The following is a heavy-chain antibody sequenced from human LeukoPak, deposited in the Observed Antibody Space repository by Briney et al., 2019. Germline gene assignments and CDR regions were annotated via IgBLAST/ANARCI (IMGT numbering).Heavy chain of an antibody. CDR2: ISASGSSI. CDR1: GFSFSSYD. CDR3: AKGGGPVVLTTSTFHY. J-gene: IGHJ4*02. D-gene: IGHD2-21*02. Sequence: GGSLRLSCAASGFSFSSYDMNWVRQAPGKGLEWASYISASGSSIYYADSVKGRFTISRDNSKNTLYFHMSGLRAEDTAVYYCAKGGGPVVLTTSTFHYWGQGTLVTVSS. V-gene: IGHV3-23*01.